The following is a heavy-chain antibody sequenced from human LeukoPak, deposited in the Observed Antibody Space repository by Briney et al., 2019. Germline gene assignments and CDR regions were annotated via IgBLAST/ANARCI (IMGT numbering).Heavy chain of an antibody. Sequence: HPGGSLRFSCTASGSTFSTYGIPGAGQAPGKGLEWVAFIQSDVVNQYYADSVKGRFTISRDKSKNTLYLQMNGLRPDDTAVYYCTKGIATEDYRFIFWGQGALVTVSS. J-gene: IGHJ4*02. CDR3: TKGIATEDYRFIF. CDR2: IQSDVVNQ. CDR1: GSTFSTYG. V-gene: IGHV3-30*02. D-gene: IGHD1-1*01.